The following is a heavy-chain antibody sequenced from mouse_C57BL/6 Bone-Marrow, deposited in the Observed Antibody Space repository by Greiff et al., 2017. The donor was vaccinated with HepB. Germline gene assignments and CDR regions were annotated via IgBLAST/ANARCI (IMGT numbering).Heavy chain of an antibody. CDR1: GYTFTSYW. D-gene: IGHD2-4*01. V-gene: IGHV1-55*01. CDR3: ARPDYDYDGYYFDY. J-gene: IGHJ2*01. CDR2: IYPGSGST. Sequence: QVQLQQPGAELVKPGASVKMSCKASGYTFTSYWITWVKQRPGQGLEWIGDIYPGSGSTNYNEKFKSKATLTVDTSSSTAYMQLSSLTSEDSAVYYWARPDYDYDGYYFDYWGQGTTLTVSS.